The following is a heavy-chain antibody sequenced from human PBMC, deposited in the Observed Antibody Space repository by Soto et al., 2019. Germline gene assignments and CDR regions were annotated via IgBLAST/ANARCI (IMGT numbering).Heavy chain of an antibody. J-gene: IGHJ4*02. V-gene: IGHV1-18*03. CDR1: GYTFTSYG. Sequence: QVQLVQSGAEVKKPGASVKVSCKASGYTFTSYGFSWVRQAPGQGLEWMGWISAYNGNTNYAQKLQGRVTMTTDTSTSTVYMELRRLRSADMDVYYCARGTTVEKENYLGQGTLVTVSS. CDR3: ARGTTVEKENY. D-gene: IGHD4-17*01. CDR2: ISAYNGNT.